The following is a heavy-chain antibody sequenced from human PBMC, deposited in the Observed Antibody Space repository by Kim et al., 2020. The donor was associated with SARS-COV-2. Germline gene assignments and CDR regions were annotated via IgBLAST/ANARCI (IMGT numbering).Heavy chain of an antibody. CDR1: GFSFSSYG. V-gene: IGHV3-33*01. Sequence: GGSLRLSCATSGFSFSSYGMNWVRQAPGKGLEWVAVIWYDGSNKFYVDSVKGRFTISRDNSKNTLYLEMNSLRAEDTAVYYCARDRNIGSSYYDYWGQGT. J-gene: IGHJ4*02. CDR3: ARDRNIGSSYYDY. D-gene: IGHD1-1*01. CDR2: IWYDGSNK.